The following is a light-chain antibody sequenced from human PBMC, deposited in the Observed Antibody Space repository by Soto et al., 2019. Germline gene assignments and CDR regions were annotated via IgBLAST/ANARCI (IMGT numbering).Light chain of an antibody. CDR3: QQSFSPPFT. CDR2: ETS. V-gene: IGKV1-39*01. Sequence: IQMTQSPSSLSASVGDRVTITCRASQSLSSRLTWYQQKLGEAPKLLIYETSSLHSGVPSRFSGSGSETDFSLSINSLQPEDFATYYCQQSFSPPFTFGQGTKLEIK. J-gene: IGKJ2*01. CDR1: QSLSSR.